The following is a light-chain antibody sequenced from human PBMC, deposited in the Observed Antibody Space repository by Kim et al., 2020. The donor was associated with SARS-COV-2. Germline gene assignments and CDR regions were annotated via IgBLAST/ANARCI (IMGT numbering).Light chain of an antibody. CDR2: SAS. CDR3: EQYYSVPYT. V-gene: IGKV4-1*01. Sequence: RATITCKSSQSVFSSFNNKNSLAWYQQKSGQPPILLIYSASTRESGVPDRFSGSGSGTDFTLTISSLQAEDVALYYCEQYYSVPYTFGQGTKLEI. J-gene: IGKJ2*01. CDR1: QSVFSSFNNKNS.